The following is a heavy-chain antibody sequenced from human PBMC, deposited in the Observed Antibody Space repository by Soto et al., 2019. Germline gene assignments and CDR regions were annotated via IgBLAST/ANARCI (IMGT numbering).Heavy chain of an antibody. D-gene: IGHD2-21*01. V-gene: IGHV1-8*01. CDR1: GYSFSDYS. CDR2: MNAKSGHT. J-gene: IGHJ5*02. CDR3: ARRIPDRKYEA. Sequence: ASVKVSCKASGYSFSDYSINWVRQAPGQGLEWMGWMNAKSGHTAYAQKIQGRVTLTTDTSINTAYMELCSLTSGDTAVYYCARRIPDRKYEAWGKGTQVTVSS.